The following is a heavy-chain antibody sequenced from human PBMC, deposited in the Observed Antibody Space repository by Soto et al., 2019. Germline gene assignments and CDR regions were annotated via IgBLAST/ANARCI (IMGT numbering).Heavy chain of an antibody. J-gene: IGHJ4*02. CDR2: ISWNSGSI. Sequence: EVQLVESGGGLVQPGRSLRLSCAASGFTFDDYAMHWVRQAPGKGMEWVSGISWNSGSIGYADSVKGRFTISRDNAKNSLYLQMNSLRAEDTALYYCAKDRFPYYYDSSGSFDYWGQGTLVTVSS. CDR1: GFTFDDYA. V-gene: IGHV3-9*01. CDR3: AKDRFPYYYDSSGSFDY. D-gene: IGHD3-22*01.